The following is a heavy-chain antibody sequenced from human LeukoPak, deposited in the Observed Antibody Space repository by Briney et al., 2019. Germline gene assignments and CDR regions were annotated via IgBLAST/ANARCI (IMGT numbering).Heavy chain of an antibody. Sequence: PGGSLRLSCAASGFTFSSYAMSWVRQAPGKGLEWVSAISGSGGSTYYADSVKGRFTISRDNSKNTLYLQMNSLRAEDTAVYYCAKDSSGWTETQGNWFDPWGQGTLVAVSS. J-gene: IGHJ5*02. D-gene: IGHD6-19*01. CDR1: GFTFSSYA. V-gene: IGHV3-23*01. CDR2: ISGSGGST. CDR3: AKDSSGWTETQGNWFDP.